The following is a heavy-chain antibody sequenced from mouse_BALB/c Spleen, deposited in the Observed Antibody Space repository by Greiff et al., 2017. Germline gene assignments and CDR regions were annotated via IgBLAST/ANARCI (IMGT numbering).Heavy chain of an antibody. J-gene: IGHJ4*01. CDR2: IDPANGNT. V-gene: IGHV14-3*02. D-gene: IGHD2-4*01. CDR3: ARIRDYTYYAMDY. Sequence: VQLQQSGAELVKPGASVKLSCTASGFNIKDTYMHWVKQRPEQGLEWIGRIDPANGNTKYDPKFQGKATITADTSSNTAYLQLSSLTSEDTAVYYCARIRDYTYYAMDYWGQGTSVTVSA. CDR1: GFNIKDTY.